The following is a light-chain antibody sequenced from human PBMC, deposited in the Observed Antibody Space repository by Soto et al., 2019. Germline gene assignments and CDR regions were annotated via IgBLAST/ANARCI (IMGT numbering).Light chain of an antibody. CDR1: QGISSY. J-gene: IGKJ5*01. CDR3: QQSYSTPIS. V-gene: IGKV1-8*01. CDR2: AAS. Sequence: IRMNLSASAVSATTGDRVTITCRASQGISSYLAWYQQKPGKAPKLLIYAASTLQSGVPSRFSGSGSGTDFTLTISSLQPEDFATYYCQQSYSTPISFGQGTRLEIK.